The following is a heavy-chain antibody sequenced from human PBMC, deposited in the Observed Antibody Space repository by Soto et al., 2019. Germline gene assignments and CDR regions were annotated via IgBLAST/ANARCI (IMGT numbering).Heavy chain of an antibody. V-gene: IGHV3-23*01. Sequence: GSLRLSCAASGFTFSSYAMSWVRQAPGKGLEWVSAISGSGGSTYYADSVKGRFTISRDNSKNTLYLQMNSLRAEDTAVYYCAKDGNPIPYLSGYYRLGWFDPWGQGTLVTVSS. CDR1: GFTFSSYA. CDR3: AKDGNPIPYLSGYYRLGWFDP. D-gene: IGHD3-9*01. J-gene: IGHJ5*02. CDR2: ISGSGGST.